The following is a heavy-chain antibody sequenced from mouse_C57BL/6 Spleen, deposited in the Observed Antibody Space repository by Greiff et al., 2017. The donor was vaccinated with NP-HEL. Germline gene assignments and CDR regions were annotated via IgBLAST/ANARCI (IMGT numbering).Heavy chain of an antibody. CDR3: ARLRPEQAMDY. CDR2: INPSSGYT. J-gene: IGHJ4*01. D-gene: IGHD2-12*01. Sequence: VQLQQSGAELARPGASVKMSCKASGYTFTSYTMHWVKQRPGQGLEWIGYINPSSGYTKYNQKFKDKATLTADKSSSTAYMQLSSLTSEDSAAYYCARLRPEQAMDYWGQGTSVTVSS. V-gene: IGHV1-4*01. CDR1: GYTFTSYT.